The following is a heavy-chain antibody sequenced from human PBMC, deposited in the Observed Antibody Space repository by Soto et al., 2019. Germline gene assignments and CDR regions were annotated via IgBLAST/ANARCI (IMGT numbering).Heavy chain of an antibody. CDR3: ARFYEYSSSRRWFDP. Sequence: QVQLQESGPGLVKPSETLSLTCTVSGGSISSYYWSWIRQPPGKGLEWIGYIYYSGSTNYNPSLKSRVTISVDTSKNQFSLKLSSVTAADTAVYYCARFYEYSSSRRWFDPWGQGTLVTVSS. D-gene: IGHD6-6*01. CDR1: GGSISSYY. J-gene: IGHJ5*02. V-gene: IGHV4-59*01. CDR2: IYYSGST.